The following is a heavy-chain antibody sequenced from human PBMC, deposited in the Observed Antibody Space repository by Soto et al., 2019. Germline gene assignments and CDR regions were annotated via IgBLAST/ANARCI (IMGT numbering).Heavy chain of an antibody. Sequence: GGSLRLSCAASGLTSSTYAISWVRQAPGKGLEWVSGISGSGGSTYYADSVKGRFTISRDNSKNMLYLQMNSLRAEDTAVYYCAKRLTTVTTVFDYWGQGTLVTVSS. D-gene: IGHD4-17*01. CDR3: AKRLTTVTTVFDY. J-gene: IGHJ4*02. CDR1: GLTSSTYA. V-gene: IGHV3-23*01. CDR2: ISGSGGST.